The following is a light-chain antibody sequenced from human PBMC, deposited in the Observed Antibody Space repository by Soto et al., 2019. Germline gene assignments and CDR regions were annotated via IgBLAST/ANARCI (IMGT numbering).Light chain of an antibody. CDR2: DVS. CDR3: QQRGT. CDR1: QSVSNY. V-gene: IGKV3-11*01. J-gene: IGKJ4*01. Sequence: EFVLTQSPATLSLSPGERVTLSCRASQSVSNYLAWYQQKPGQAPRLLIYDVSNRATGIPARFSGSGSGTDFTLTIRSLEPEDFAVYYCQQRGTFGGGTKVEIK.